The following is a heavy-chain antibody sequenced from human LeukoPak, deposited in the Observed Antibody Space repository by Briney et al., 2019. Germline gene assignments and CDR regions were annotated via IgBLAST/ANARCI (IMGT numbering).Heavy chain of an antibody. CDR3: ARVVNYDFWSGYYPYYFGY. J-gene: IGHJ4*02. CDR1: GGSISSSSYY. D-gene: IGHD3-3*01. Sequence: SETLSLTCTVSGGSISSSSYYWGWIRPPPGKGLEWIGSIYYSGSTYYNPSLKSRVTISVDTSKNQFSLKLSSVTAADTAVYYCARVVNYDFWSGYYPYYFGYWGQGTLVTVSS. V-gene: IGHV4-39*01. CDR2: IYYSGST.